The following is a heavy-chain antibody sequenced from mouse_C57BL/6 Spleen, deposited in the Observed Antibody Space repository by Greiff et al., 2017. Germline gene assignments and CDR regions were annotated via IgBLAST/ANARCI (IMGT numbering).Heavy chain of an antibody. Sequence: EVQLQQSGPELVKPGASVKISCKASGYTFTDYYMNWVKQSHGKSLEWIGDINPNNGGTSYNQKFKGKATLTVDKSSSTAYMELRSLTSEDSAVYYCASPSDGYYSLYAMDYWGQGTSVTVSS. D-gene: IGHD2-3*01. CDR2: INPNNGGT. J-gene: IGHJ4*01. V-gene: IGHV1-26*01. CDR1: GYTFTDYY. CDR3: ASPSDGYYSLYAMDY.